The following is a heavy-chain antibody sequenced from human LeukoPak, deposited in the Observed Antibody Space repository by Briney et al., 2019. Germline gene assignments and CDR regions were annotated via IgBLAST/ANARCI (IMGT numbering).Heavy chain of an antibody. CDR3: ARGFGDLFY. D-gene: IGHD3-10*01. Sequence: GGSLRLSCAASGFTVSSNYMSWVRQAPGKGLEWVANIKQDGSEKYYVDSVKGRFTISRDNAKNSLYLQMNSLRVEDTAVYYCARGFGDLFYWGQGTLVTVSS. CDR2: IKQDGSEK. V-gene: IGHV3-7*01. CDR1: GFTVSSNY. J-gene: IGHJ4*02.